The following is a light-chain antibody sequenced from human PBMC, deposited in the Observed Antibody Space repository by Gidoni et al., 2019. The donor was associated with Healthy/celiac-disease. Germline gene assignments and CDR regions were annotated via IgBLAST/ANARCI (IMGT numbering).Light chain of an antibody. CDR1: QSVSSN. V-gene: IGKV3-15*01. CDR2: GAS. CDR3: QQYNNWPPR. Sequence: EIVLTQSPATLSVSPGERATLPCRASQSVSSNLAWYQQTPGQAPRLLIYGASTRATGIPARFSGSGSGTGFTLTISSLQSEDFAVDYCQQYNNWPPRFGPGTKVDIK. J-gene: IGKJ3*01.